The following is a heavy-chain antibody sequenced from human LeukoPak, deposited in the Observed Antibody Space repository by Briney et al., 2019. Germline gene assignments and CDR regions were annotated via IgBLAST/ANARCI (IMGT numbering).Heavy chain of an antibody. J-gene: IGHJ4*02. V-gene: IGHV4-61*01. D-gene: IGHD3-22*01. CDR1: GVSVSSGTYY. CDR2: IYTSGST. CDR3: ARMAYYYDSDGYSQLDY. Sequence: PSETLSLTCTVSGVSVSSGTYYWTWIRRPPGEGLEWIGNIYTSGSTNYSPSLKSRLTISLDTSKNQFSLKLSSVTAADTAVYYCARMAYYYDSDGYSQLDYWGQGTLVTVSS.